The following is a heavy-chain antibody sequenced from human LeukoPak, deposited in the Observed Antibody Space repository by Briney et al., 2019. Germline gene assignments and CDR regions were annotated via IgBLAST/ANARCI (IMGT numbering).Heavy chain of an antibody. D-gene: IGHD2-15*01. CDR2: ISYDGSNK. CDR1: GFTFSSYG. V-gene: IGHV3-30*18. J-gene: IGHJ4*02. Sequence: GGSLRLSRAASGFTFSSYGMHWVRQAPGKGLEWVAVISYDGSNKYYADSAKGRFTISRDNSKNTLYLQMNSLRAEDTAVYYCAKGSRIVVVVAADYWGQGTLVTVSS. CDR3: AKGSRIVVVVAADY.